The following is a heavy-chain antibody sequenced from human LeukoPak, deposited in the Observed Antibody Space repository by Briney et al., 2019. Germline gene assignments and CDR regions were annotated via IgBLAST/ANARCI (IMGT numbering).Heavy chain of an antibody. CDR3: AREGLPPIHGAVTIYYFDY. V-gene: IGHV3-7*01. J-gene: IGHJ4*02. CDR2: IKQDGREK. Sequence: PGGSLRLSCAASGFTFSSYWMSWVRQAPGKGLEWVANIKQDGREKYDVDSVKGRFTISRDNAKNALYLQMNSLRAEDTAVYYCAREGLPPIHGAVTIYYFDYWGQGTLVTVSS. CDR1: GFTFSSYW. D-gene: IGHD4-17*01.